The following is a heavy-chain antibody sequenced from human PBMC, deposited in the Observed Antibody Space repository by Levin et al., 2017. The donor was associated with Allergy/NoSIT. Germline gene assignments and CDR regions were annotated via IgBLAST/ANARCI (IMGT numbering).Heavy chain of an antibody. J-gene: IGHJ4*02. CDR3: ARQLGNFWSGYNYFDY. CDR2: ISSTGSTI. D-gene: IGHD3-3*01. V-gene: IGHV3-48*03. CDR1: GFTFSSYE. Sequence: GESLKISFAASGFTFSSYEMNWVRRAPGKGLEWVSYISSTGSTIHSADSVKGRFTISRDNAKNSLYLHMNSLRAEDTAVYYCARQLGNFWSGYNYFDYWGQGTLVTVSS.